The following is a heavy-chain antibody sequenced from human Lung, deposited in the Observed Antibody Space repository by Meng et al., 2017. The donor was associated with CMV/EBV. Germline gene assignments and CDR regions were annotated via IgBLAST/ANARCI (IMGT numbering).Heavy chain of an antibody. J-gene: IGHJ4*02. D-gene: IGHD6-19*01. CDR1: RGRFGNYG. CDR2: IIHFLGVA. CDR3: ATDAVARGDY. V-gene: IGHV1-69*10. Sequence: SVKVSCKASRGRFGNYGISWARQAPGQGLEWMGGIIHFLGVASYAPKFKGRFTITTDKSTGTVYMDLSSLRSEDTAVYYCATDAVARGDYWGQGTMVTVSS.